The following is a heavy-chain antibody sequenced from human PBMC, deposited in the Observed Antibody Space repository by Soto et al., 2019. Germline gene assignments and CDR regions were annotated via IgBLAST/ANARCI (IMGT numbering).Heavy chain of an antibody. D-gene: IGHD2-21*02. V-gene: IGHV6-1*01. CDR2: TYYRSRWHN. Sequence: QVQLQQSGPGLVKPSQTLSVTCDISGDSVSSNTAVWSWLRQSPSRGLEWLGRTYYRSRWHNFYTDSGAGRITINADTSKNQISLQLSSVTPEDTAVYFCARETADIVVVTPGWFDPWGQGSLVTVTS. J-gene: IGHJ5*02. CDR1: GDSVSSNTAV. CDR3: ARETADIVVVTPGWFDP.